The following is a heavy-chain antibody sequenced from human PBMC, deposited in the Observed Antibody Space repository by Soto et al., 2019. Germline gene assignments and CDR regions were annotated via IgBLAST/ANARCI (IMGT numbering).Heavy chain of an antibody. D-gene: IGHD3-22*01. CDR2: INPNSGGT. CDR3: ARQYYYDSSGYYLPRYYGMDV. V-gene: IGHV1-2*04. CDR1: GYTFTGYY. J-gene: IGHJ6*02. Sequence: VASVKVSFKASGYTFTGYYMHWLRQAPGQGLEWMGWINPNSGGTNYAQKFQGWVTMTRDTSISTAYMELSRLRSDDTAVYYCARQYYYDSSGYYLPRYYGMDVWGQGTTVTVSS.